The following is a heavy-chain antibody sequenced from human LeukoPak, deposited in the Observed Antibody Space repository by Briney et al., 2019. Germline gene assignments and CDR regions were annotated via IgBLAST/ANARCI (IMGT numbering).Heavy chain of an antibody. CDR3: ASYLYWWSDLGY. J-gene: IGHJ4*02. CDR2: MNGDGSST. Sequence: GGSLRLSCAASGFTFSSSWMHWVRQAPGKGLVWVSRMNGDGSSTNYADSVKGRFTISRDNAKNSLYLQMNSLRVEDTAVYYCASYLYWWSDLGYWGQGTLVTVSS. D-gene: IGHD2-8*02. V-gene: IGHV3-74*01. CDR1: GFTFSSSW.